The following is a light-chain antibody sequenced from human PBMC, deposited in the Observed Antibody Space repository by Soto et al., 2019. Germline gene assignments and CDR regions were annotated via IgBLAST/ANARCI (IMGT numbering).Light chain of an antibody. V-gene: IGKV1-33*01. CDR1: RDIKKY. J-gene: IGKJ5*01. CDR2: DAS. Sequence: DIQMTQSPSSLSASVGDRVTITCQANRDIKKYLNWYQQIPGKAPKLLIYDASNLVAGVPSRFSGSGSGSDFTFIISSLQPEDIATYFCQQYDNIPPTFGQGTRLEIE. CDR3: QQYDNIPPT.